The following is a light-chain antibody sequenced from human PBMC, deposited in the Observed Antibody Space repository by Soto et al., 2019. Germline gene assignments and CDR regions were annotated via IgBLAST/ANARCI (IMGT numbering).Light chain of an antibody. CDR3: QQCHATPLT. Sequence: DIQMTQSPSALSASVGDRVTISCRASEGITNWLAWYQPKPGKAPKSLIYGAKTLQSGVPSRFSGSGYGTDFTLTITTLQPEDVGIYYCQQCHATPLTLCQGARPAIK. J-gene: IGKJ5*01. V-gene: IGKV1D-16*01. CDR2: GAK. CDR1: EGITNW.